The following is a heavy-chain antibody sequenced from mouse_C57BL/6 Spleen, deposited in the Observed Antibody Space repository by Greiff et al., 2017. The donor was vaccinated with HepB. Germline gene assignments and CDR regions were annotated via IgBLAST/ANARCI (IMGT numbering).Heavy chain of an antibody. CDR3: ARRGIYYYGSREIFYAMDY. Sequence: EVQRVESGGGLVKPGGSLKLSCAASGFTFSDYGMHWVRQAPEKGLEWVAYISSGSSTIYYADTVKGRFTISRDNAKNTLFLQMTSLRSEDTAMYYCARRGIYYYGSREIFYAMDYWGQGTSVTVSS. CDR2: ISSGSSTI. V-gene: IGHV5-17*01. CDR1: GFTFSDYG. J-gene: IGHJ4*01. D-gene: IGHD1-1*01.